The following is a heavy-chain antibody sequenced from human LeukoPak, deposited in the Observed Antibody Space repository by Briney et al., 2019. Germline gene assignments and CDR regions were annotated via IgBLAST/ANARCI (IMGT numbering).Heavy chain of an antibody. D-gene: IGHD1-26*01. CDR2: IIPIFGTA. J-gene: IGHJ4*02. Sequence: SVKVSCKASGYTFTSYYMHWVRQAPGQGLEWMGGIIPIFGTANYAQKFQGRVTITADESTSTAYMELSSLRSEDTAVYYCARAPDSGSYLAYWGQGTLVTVSS. CDR1: GYTFTSYY. CDR3: ARAPDSGSYLAY. V-gene: IGHV1-69*13.